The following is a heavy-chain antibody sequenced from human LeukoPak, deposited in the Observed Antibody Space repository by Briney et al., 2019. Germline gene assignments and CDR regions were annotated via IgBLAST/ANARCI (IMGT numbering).Heavy chain of an antibody. CDR3: ARDIYSGYDLEGYYFDY. V-gene: IGHV3-30-3*01. Sequence: PGGSLRLSCAASGFTFSSYAMHWVRQAPGKGLEWVAVISYDGSNKYYADSVKGRFTISRDNSKNTLYLQMNSLRAEDTAVYYCARDIYSGYDLEGYYFDYWGQGTLVTVSS. CDR2: ISYDGSNK. D-gene: IGHD5-12*01. CDR1: GFTFSSYA. J-gene: IGHJ4*02.